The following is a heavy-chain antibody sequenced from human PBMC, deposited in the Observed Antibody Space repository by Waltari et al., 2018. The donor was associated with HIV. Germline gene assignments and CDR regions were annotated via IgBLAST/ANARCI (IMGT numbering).Heavy chain of an antibody. CDR2: INSDGSST. Sequence: EVQLVESGGGLVQPGGSLRLSCDASGLTFSSYWMPWVRQAPGKGLVWVSRINSDGSSTNDADSVKGRFTISRYNAKNTMYLQMNSLRAEDTALYYCASLYNYVWGSPPPFDYWGQGTLVTVSS. D-gene: IGHD3-16*01. V-gene: IGHV3-74*01. J-gene: IGHJ4*02. CDR1: GLTFSSYW. CDR3: ASLYNYVWGSPPPFDY.